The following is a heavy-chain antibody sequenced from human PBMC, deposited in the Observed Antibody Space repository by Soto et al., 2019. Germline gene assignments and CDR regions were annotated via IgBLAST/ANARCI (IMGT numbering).Heavy chain of an antibody. V-gene: IGHV4-34*01. CDR2: INHSGST. Sequence: SETLSLTCAVYGGSFSGYYWSWIRQPPGKGLEWIGEINHSGSTNYNPSLKSRVTISVDTSKNQFSLKLSSVTAADTAVYYCARGKLLWFGESPWYYYYGMDVWGQGTTVTSP. CDR1: GGSFSGYY. D-gene: IGHD3-10*01. CDR3: ARGKLLWFGESPWYYYYGMDV. J-gene: IGHJ6*02.